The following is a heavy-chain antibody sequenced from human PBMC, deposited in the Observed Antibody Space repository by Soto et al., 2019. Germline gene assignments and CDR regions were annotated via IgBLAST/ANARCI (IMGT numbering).Heavy chain of an antibody. CDR1: GFTFGDYG. V-gene: IGHV3-30*18. CDR2: ISPDGKNQ. Sequence: XGSLRLSCVDAGFTFGDYGMHWVRQAPGKGLEWVAVISPDGKNQYYPDSLRGRFTISRDDSKSTLYLQLNSLRAEDTAVYYCVKPSGWYPDYWGQGTQVTVSP. D-gene: IGHD6-19*01. J-gene: IGHJ4*02. CDR3: VKPSGWYPDY.